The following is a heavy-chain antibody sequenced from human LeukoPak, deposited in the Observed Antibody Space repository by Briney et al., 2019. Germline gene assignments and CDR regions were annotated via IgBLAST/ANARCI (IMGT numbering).Heavy chain of an antibody. Sequence: GGSLRLSCAASGFIFNNYAMHWVRQAPGKGLEWVAVISYVGSNKYYADPVKGRFTISRDNSTNTLFLQMNSLRAEDTAVYYCATGPIVVVPAALGIWGQGTLVTVSS. CDR3: ATGPIVVVPAALGI. CDR1: GFIFNNYA. CDR2: ISYVGSNK. V-gene: IGHV3-30-3*01. J-gene: IGHJ4*02. D-gene: IGHD2-2*01.